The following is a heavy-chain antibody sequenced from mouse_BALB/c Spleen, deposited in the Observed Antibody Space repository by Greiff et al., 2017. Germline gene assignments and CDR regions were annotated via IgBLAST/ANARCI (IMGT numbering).Heavy chain of an antibody. CDR1: GFTFSSFG. Sequence: EVKLVESGGGLVQPGGSRKLSCAASGFTFSSFGMHWVRQAPEKGLEWVAYISSGSSTIYYADTVKGRFTISRDNPKNTLFLQMTSLRSEDTAMYYCARWGLRSWFAYWGQGTLVTVSA. CDR3: ARWGLRSWFAY. D-gene: IGHD2-4*01. J-gene: IGHJ3*01. V-gene: IGHV5-17*02. CDR2: ISSGSSTI.